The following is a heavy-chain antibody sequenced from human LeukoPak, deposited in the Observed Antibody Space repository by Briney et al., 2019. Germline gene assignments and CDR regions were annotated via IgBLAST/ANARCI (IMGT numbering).Heavy chain of an antibody. J-gene: IGHJ4*02. V-gene: IGHV4-59*01. CDR3: AQGRDGYNFRH. D-gene: IGHD5-24*01. CDR1: GVPISSYY. Sequence: SETLSLTCTVSGVPISSYYWSWIRQPPGKGLEWIGYIYYSGSTNYNPSLKSRVTISVDTSKNQFSLKLSSVTAADTAVYYCAQGRDGYNFRHWGQGTLVTVSS. CDR2: IYYSGST.